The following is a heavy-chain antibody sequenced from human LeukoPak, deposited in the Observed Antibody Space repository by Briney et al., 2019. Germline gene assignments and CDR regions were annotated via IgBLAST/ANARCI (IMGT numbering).Heavy chain of an antibody. J-gene: IGHJ4*02. V-gene: IGHV4-30-2*01. CDR3: ARATYYYGSGSSFRAYYFDY. D-gene: IGHD3-10*01. CDR1: GGSISSGGYS. CDR2: IYHSGST. Sequence: SQTLSLTCAVSGGSISSGGYSWSWIRQPPGKGLEWIGYIYHSGSTYYNPSLKSRVTISEDRSKNQFSLKLSSVTAADTAVYYCARATYYYGSGSSFRAYYFDYWGQGTLVTVSS.